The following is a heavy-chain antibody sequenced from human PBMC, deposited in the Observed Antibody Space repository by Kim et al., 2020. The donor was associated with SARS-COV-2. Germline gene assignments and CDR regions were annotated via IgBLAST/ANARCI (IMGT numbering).Heavy chain of an antibody. J-gene: IGHJ6*02. CDR3: AKCAGFYFYNGMDV. CDR1: GFTFSTYA. CDR2: ISGSGII. V-gene: IGHV3-23*01. Sequence: GGSLRLSCAASGFTFSTYAMTWVRQAPGKGLEWVSGISGSGIIFYADSVKGRFTISRDNSKNTLSLQMNSLRADDTAVYYCAKCAGFYFYNGMDVWGQGTTVTVSS. D-gene: IGHD2-8*02.